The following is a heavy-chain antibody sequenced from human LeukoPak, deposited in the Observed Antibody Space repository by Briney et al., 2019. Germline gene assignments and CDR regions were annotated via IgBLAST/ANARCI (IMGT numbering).Heavy chain of an antibody. CDR2: IIPIFGTA. CDR1: GGAFSSYA. D-gene: IGHD6-6*01. Sequence: SVKVSCKASGGAFSSYAISWVRQAPGQGLEWMGRIIPIFGTANYAQKLQGRVTITTDESTSTAYMELSSLRSEDTAVYYCARDLGSCKLGPWGQGTLVTVSS. CDR3: ARDLGSCKLGP. J-gene: IGHJ5*02. V-gene: IGHV1-69*05.